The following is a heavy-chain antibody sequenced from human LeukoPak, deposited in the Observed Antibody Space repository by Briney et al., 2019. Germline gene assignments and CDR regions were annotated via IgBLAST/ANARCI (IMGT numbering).Heavy chain of an antibody. J-gene: IGHJ4*02. V-gene: IGHV3-23*01. CDR3: AKGAASRCRGALCYPFDC. CDR2: VIGSGVDT. Sequence: GGSLRLSCTASGFSFSTYAMNWVRQAPGKGLEWVASVIGSGVDTYHAVSVKGRITVSRDNSKNTLYLQMTSLRAEDTAVYYCAKGAASRCRGALCYPFDCWGQGTLVTVSS. D-gene: IGHD2-15*01. CDR1: GFSFSTYA.